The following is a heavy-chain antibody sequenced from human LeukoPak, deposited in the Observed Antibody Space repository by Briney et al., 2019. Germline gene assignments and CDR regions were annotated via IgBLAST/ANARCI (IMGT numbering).Heavy chain of an antibody. V-gene: IGHV4-30-2*01. Sequence: SETLSLTCTVSGGSISSGGYYWSWIRQPPGKGLEWIGYIYHSGSTYYNPSLKSRVTISVDRSKNQFSLKLSSVTAADTAVYYCASWLGRGYSGYDPDYWGQGTLVTVSS. CDR3: ASWLGRGYSGYDPDY. CDR2: IYHSGST. D-gene: IGHD5-12*01. CDR1: GGSISSGGYY. J-gene: IGHJ4*02.